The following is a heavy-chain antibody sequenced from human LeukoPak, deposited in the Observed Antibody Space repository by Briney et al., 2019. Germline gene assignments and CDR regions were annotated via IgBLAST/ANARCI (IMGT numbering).Heavy chain of an antibody. J-gene: IGHJ4*02. CDR3: ASTYCSSTSCYYYFDY. CDR2: ISSSSSYI. CDR1: GFTFSSYS. V-gene: IGHV3-21*01. Sequence: GGSLRLSCAASGFTFSSYSMNWVRQAPGKGLEWVSSISSSSSYIYYADSVKGRFTISRDNAKNSLYLQMNSLRAEDTAVYYCASTYCSSTSCYYYFDYWGQGTLVTVSS. D-gene: IGHD2-2*01.